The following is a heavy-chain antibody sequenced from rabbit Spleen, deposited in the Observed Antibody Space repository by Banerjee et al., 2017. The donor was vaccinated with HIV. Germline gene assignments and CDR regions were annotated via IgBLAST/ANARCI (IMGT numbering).Heavy chain of an antibody. V-gene: IGHV1S40*01. D-gene: IGHD1-1*01. Sequence: QSLEESGGDLVKPGASLTLTCTASGFDFSAYTFMCWVRQAPGKGLEWIACIDTGSRDFTYFASWAKGRFTISKTSSTTVTLQVTSLTAADTATYFCARDTSSSFSSYGMDLWGPGTLVTVS. CDR1: GFDFSAYTF. CDR3: ARDTSSSFSSYGMDL. J-gene: IGHJ6*01. CDR2: IDTGSRDFT.